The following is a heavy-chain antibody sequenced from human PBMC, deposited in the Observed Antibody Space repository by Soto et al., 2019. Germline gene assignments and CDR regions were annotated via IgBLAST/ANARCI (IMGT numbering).Heavy chain of an antibody. CDR3: ARGRDSGVIDS. V-gene: IGHV1-2*02. Sequence: ASVKVSCKASGYTFTGNYIHWVRQAPGQGPEWMGWMNPDSGGTDYAQNFQGRVTMTRDTSINTAYMELNGLSSDDTAIYFCARGRDSGVIDSWGPGT. D-gene: IGHD2-15*01. CDR1: GYTFTGNY. J-gene: IGHJ4*02. CDR2: MNPDSGGT.